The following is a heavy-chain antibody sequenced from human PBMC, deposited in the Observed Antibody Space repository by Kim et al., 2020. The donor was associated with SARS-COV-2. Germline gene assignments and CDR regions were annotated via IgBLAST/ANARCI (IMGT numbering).Heavy chain of an antibody. J-gene: IGHJ3*02. D-gene: IGHD3-9*01. Sequence: AQKFQGRVTITADKSTSTAYMELSSLRSEDTAVYYCARGAGYYGNDAFDIWGQWTMVTVSS. V-gene: IGHV1-69*04. CDR3: ARGAGYYGNDAFDI.